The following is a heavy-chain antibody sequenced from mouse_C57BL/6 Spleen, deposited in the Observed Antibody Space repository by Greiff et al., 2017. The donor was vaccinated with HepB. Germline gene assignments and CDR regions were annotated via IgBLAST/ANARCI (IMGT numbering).Heavy chain of an antibody. Sequence: EVKLMESGGGLVQPGGSLSLSCAASGFTFTDYYMSWVRQPPGKALEWLGFIRNKANGYTTEYSASVKGRFTISRDNSQSILYLQMNALRAEDSATYYCARYDYDGAWFAYWGQRTLVTVSA. CDR2: IRNKANGYTT. D-gene: IGHD2-4*01. CDR1: GFTFTDYY. J-gene: IGHJ3*01. CDR3: ARYDYDGAWFAY. V-gene: IGHV7-3*01.